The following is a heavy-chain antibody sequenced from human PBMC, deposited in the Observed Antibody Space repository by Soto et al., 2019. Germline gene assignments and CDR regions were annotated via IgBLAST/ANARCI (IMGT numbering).Heavy chain of an antibody. J-gene: IGHJ4*02. D-gene: IGHD6-19*01. CDR1: GFTFSSYA. CDR2: ISGSGGST. CDR3: AKDLVAWLVPVHPFDY. Sequence: EVQLLESGGGLVQPGGSLRLSCAASGFTFSSYAMSWVRQAPGKGLEWVSAISGSGGSTYYADSVKGRFTISRDNSKNMLYLQMNSLRAEDTAVYYCAKDLVAWLVPVHPFDYWGQGSLVTVSS. V-gene: IGHV3-23*01.